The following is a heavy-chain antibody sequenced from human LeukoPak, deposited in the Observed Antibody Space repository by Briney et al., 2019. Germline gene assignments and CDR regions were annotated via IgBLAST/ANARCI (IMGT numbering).Heavy chain of an antibody. D-gene: IGHD4-11*01. J-gene: IGHJ4*02. Sequence: AAVQVSCQACGYTFSSYYIHWVGPAPGQGLEWMGIINYSCVSSTYAQKFEGKVTITRDTSTSTVDMKLSRLRSEDTAVYYCARYSRRYHTYFDSWRQGTLVTVSS. CDR3: ARYSRRYHTYFDS. V-gene: IGHV1-46*01. CDR2: INYSCVSS. CDR1: GYTFSSYY.